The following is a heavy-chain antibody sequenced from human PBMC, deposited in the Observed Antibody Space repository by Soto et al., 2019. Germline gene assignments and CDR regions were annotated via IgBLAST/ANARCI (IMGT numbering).Heavy chain of an antibody. CDR1: GFTFSSYG. CDR2: ISYDGSNK. D-gene: IGHD3-22*01. J-gene: IGHJ4*02. V-gene: IGHV3-30*18. CDR3: AKDLVYYYDSSGRANYFDY. Sequence: PGGSLRLSCAASGFTFSSYGMHWVRQAPGKGLEWVAVISYDGSNKYYADSVKGRFTISRDNSKNTLYLQMNSLRAEDTAVYYCAKDLVYYYDSSGRANYFDYWGQGTLVTVSS.